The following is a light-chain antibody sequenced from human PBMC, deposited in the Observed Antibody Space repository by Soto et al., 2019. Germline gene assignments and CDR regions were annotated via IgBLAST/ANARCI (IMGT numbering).Light chain of an antibody. J-gene: IGKJ2*01. CDR2: GAS. CDR3: PQYGGSPPYT. V-gene: IGKV3-20*01. CDR1: QSVSSSY. Sequence: EIVLTQSPGTLSLSPGESATLSCRASQSVSSSYIAWYQQKPGQAPRLLIYGASSRATGIPDRFSGSRSGTGFTLTISRLEPEDFAVYYCPQYGGSPPYTFGQGTKVEIK.